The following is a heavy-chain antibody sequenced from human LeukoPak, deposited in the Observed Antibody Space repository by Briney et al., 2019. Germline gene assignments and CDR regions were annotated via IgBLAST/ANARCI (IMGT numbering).Heavy chain of an antibody. V-gene: IGHV1-18*01. CDR1: GYTFTSYG. CDR3: ARCPNPVDTAMVFGFKLYAFDI. D-gene: IGHD5-18*01. Sequence: ASVKVSCKASGYTFTSYGISWVRQAPGQGLEWMGWISAYNGNTNYAQKVQGRVTMTTDESTSTAYMELRSLRSDDTAVYYCARCPNPVDTAMVFGFKLYAFDIWGQGTMVTVSS. J-gene: IGHJ3*02. CDR2: ISAYNGNT.